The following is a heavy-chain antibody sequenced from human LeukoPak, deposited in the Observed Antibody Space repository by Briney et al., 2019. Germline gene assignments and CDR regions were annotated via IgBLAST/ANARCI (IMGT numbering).Heavy chain of an antibody. Sequence: GGSLRLSCAASGVTFSDYYMSWTRQAPGKGLEWVANIKPDGSEEYYVDSVRGRFTISRDNAKHSLYLQMNSLRVEDTAVYYCTRLNNWAFDNWGQGTLVTVSS. CDR1: GVTFSDYY. J-gene: IGHJ4*02. V-gene: IGHV3-7*05. D-gene: IGHD1-20*01. CDR2: IKPDGSEE. CDR3: TRLNNWAFDN.